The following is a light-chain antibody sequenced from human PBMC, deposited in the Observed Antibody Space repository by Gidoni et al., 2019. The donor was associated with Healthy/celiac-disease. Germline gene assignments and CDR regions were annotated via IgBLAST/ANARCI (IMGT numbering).Light chain of an antibody. J-gene: IGKJ3*01. CDR3: QQSYSRIT. V-gene: IGKV1-39*01. CDR1: QSISSY. CDR2: AAS. Sequence: DIQMTQSPSSLSASVGDRVTITCRASQSISSYLIWYQQKPGKAPKLLIYAASSLQSGVPSRFSGSGSGTDFTLTISSLQPEDFATYYCQQSYSRITFGPXTKVDIK.